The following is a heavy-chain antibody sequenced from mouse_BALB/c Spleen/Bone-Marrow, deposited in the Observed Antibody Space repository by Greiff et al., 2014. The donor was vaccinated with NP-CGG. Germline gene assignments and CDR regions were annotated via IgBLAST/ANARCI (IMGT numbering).Heavy chain of an antibody. V-gene: IGHV14-3*02. D-gene: IGHD1-1*01. Sequence: EVQLQQSGAELVKPGASVKLSCTASGFNIKNTYIHWVKQRPEQCLEWIGRIDPANVNTKYDPKFQGKATITADTSSNTAYLQLSSLTSEDTAVYYCATYYYGSSLFAYWGQGTLVTVSA. J-gene: IGHJ3*01. CDR2: IDPANVNT. CDR3: ATYYYGSSLFAY. CDR1: GFNIKNTY.